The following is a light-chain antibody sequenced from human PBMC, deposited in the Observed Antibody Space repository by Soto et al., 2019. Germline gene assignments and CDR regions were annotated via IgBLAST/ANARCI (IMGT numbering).Light chain of an antibody. J-gene: IGKJ2*01. Sequence: ETVLTQSPATLSLSPGDRATLSCGASQRINDNYLAWYQQKPGLAPRLLIYDASTRAPGIPDRFSGSGSGADFTLTISRLEPEDFAGYYCQQYSNLPPNSFGQGTKLEI. V-gene: IGKV3D-20*01. CDR3: QQYSNLPPNS. CDR2: DAS. CDR1: QRINDNY.